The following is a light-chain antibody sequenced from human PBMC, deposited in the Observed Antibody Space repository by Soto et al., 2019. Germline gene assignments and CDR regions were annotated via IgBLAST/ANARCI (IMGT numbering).Light chain of an antibody. CDR1: SSNIGAGYY. V-gene: IGLV1-40*01. CDR3: QSYASSMSAL. Sequence: QSVLTQPPSVSGAPGQRVTISCTGSSSNIGAGYYVHWYQQLPGTAPKLLIYGNSNRPSGVPDRFSGSKSGTSASLAITGLQAEDGADYYCQSYASSMSALFGTGTKLTVL. J-gene: IGLJ1*01. CDR2: GNS.